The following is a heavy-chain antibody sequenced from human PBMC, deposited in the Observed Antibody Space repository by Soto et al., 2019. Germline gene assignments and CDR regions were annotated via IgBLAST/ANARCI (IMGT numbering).Heavy chain of an antibody. CDR2: ISGSGGDT. J-gene: IGHJ3*01. Sequence: PGGSLRLSCAASGFTFSSYAMSWVRQAPGKGLEWVSAISGSGGDTYYADSVQGRFTISRDNSKNTLYLQMSSLRAEDTAVYYCAKQYCGSSITCFDAFDFWGQGTMVTVSS. CDR1: GFTFSSYA. V-gene: IGHV3-23*01. CDR3: AKQYCGSSITCFDAFDF. D-gene: IGHD2-2*01.